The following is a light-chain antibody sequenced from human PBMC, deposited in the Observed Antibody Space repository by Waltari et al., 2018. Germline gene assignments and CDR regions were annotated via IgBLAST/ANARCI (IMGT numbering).Light chain of an antibody. CDR3: LQYYTTLPA. Sequence: DIVMTQSPDPLGVSLGERATLNCQSSQTVLKTSDNKNYLGWYQQKSGQPPKLLLYWSSTRESGVPDRFTGSGSGTDFTLTISSLQPEDVAVYYCLQYYTTLPAFGQGTKVEIQ. V-gene: IGKV4-1*01. CDR1: QTVLKTSDNKNY. CDR2: WSS. J-gene: IGKJ1*01.